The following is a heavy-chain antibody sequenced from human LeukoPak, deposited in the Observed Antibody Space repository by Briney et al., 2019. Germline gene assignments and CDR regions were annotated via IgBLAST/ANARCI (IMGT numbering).Heavy chain of an antibody. D-gene: IGHD6-19*01. CDR1: GFTFSNYS. CDR2: ISPSSSYI. Sequence: GGSLRLSCAASGFTFSNYSMNWVRQAPGKGLEWVSSISPSSSYIYYADSVRGRFTISRDNAKNSLYLQMNSLRAEDMAVYYCARDPGGYSSGGELDVWGKGTTVTVSS. V-gene: IGHV3-21*01. J-gene: IGHJ6*04. CDR3: ARDPGGYSSGGELDV.